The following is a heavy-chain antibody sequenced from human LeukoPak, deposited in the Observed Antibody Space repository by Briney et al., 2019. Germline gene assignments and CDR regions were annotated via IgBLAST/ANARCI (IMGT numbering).Heavy chain of an antibody. CDR3: ARDMGHNNWFDP. CDR2: IIPILGIA. J-gene: IGHJ5*02. CDR1: GGTFSSYT. V-gene: IGHV1-69*04. Sequence: SVKVSCRASGGTFSSYTISWVRQAPGQGLEWMGRIIPILGIANYAQKFQGRVTITADKSTSTAYMELSSLRSEDTAVYYCARDMGHNNWFDPWGQGTLVTVSS. D-gene: IGHD2-21*01.